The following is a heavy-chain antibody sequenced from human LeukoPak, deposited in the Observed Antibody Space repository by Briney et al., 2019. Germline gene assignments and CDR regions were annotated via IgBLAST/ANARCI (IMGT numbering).Heavy chain of an antibody. D-gene: IGHD3-22*01. CDR1: GFTFSSYA. V-gene: IGHV3-30-3*01. CDR3: AREHSGYSYFDY. Sequence: GGSLRLSCAASGFTFSSYAMHWVRQAPGKGLEWVAVISYDGSNKYYADSVKDRFTISRDNSKNTLYLQMNSLRGEDTAVYYCAREHSGYSYFDYWGQGTLVTVSS. CDR2: ISYDGSNK. J-gene: IGHJ4*02.